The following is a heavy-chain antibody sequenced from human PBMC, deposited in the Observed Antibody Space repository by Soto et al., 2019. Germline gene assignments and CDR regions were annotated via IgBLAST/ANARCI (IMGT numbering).Heavy chain of an antibody. V-gene: IGHV3-73*01. J-gene: IGHJ4*02. CDR3: TRHTVDY. D-gene: IGHD4-4*01. CDR2: VRSKTQNYAT. CDR1: GVSLSDSS. Sequence: PGGSLRLSCVVSGVSLSDSSIHWVRQASGKGLEWVGRVRSKTQNYATEFAASVRGRFTISRDESKKTIYLHMSGLKTEDTAVYYCTRHTVDYWGQGTPVTSPQ.